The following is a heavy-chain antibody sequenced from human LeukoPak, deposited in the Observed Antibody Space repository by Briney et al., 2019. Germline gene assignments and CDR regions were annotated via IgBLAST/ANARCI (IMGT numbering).Heavy chain of an antibody. D-gene: IGHD2-15*01. Sequence: GGSLRLSCAASNFTFGSYGMNWVRHVPGKGLEWVAYISYDGSDKYYTDSVKGRFTISRDNAKNSLYLQMNSLRAEDTAVYYCARQAIDFYYYMDVWGKGTTVTVSS. J-gene: IGHJ6*03. V-gene: IGHV3-33*01. CDR2: ISYDGSDK. CDR3: ARQAIDFYYYMDV. CDR1: NFTFGSYG.